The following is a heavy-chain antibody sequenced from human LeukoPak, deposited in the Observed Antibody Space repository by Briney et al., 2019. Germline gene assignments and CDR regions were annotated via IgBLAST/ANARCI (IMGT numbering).Heavy chain of an antibody. Sequence: SETLSLTCTVSGGSISSSNWWGWVRQPPGKGLECIGEIHHSGTTNYNPSLKSRVTISVDKSKNQFSLKLSSVTAADTAVYYCAREYYYDSSGYSNFDYWGQGTLVTVSS. J-gene: IGHJ4*02. D-gene: IGHD3-22*01. CDR3: AREYYYDSSGYSNFDY. CDR1: GGSISSSNW. V-gene: IGHV4-4*02. CDR2: IHHSGTT.